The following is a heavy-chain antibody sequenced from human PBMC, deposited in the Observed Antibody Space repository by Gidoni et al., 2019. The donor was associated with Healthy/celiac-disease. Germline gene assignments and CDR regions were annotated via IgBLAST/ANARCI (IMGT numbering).Heavy chain of an antibody. CDR2: IYRSGST. D-gene: IGHD6-6*01. V-gene: IGHV4-61*02. CDR1: GGSISSGSYY. J-gene: IGHJ5*02. Sequence: QVQLQDSGPGLVQPSQTLSLTCPVSGGSISSGSYYWSWIRQPAGQGLEWIGRIYRSGSTNYNPSLKSRVTISVDTSKNQFSLKLSSVTAADTAVYYCARAGIAALLGVGEDNWFDPWGQGTLVTVSS. CDR3: ARAGIAALLGVGEDNWFDP.